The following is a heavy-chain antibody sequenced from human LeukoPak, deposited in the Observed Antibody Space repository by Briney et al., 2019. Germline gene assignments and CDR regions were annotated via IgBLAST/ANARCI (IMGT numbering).Heavy chain of an antibody. Sequence: SGPTLVNPTQTLTLTCTFSGFSLNTNGVGVGWIRQPPGKALEWLALIYWDDDKRYSPSLKSRLTVTKDTSKNQVVITMTNMDLVDTATYYCARVGFCSSTSCYSGAYYFDYWGQGTLVTVSS. V-gene: IGHV2-5*02. D-gene: IGHD2-2*02. CDR3: ARVGFCSSTSCYSGAYYFDY. J-gene: IGHJ4*02. CDR2: IYWDDDK. CDR1: GFSLNTNGVG.